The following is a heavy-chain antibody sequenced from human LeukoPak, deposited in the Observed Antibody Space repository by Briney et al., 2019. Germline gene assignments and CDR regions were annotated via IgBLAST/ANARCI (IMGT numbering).Heavy chain of an antibody. D-gene: IGHD5-12*01. CDR3: ARVGGYSGYDHPGGEAFDI. J-gene: IGHJ3*02. CDR2: IKQEGSEK. V-gene: IGHV3-7*01. Sequence: GGSLRLSCAPSGFTFSSYWMSWVRQAPGRGREWVANIKQEGSEKYYVDSVKGRFTISRDNAKNSLYLQMNSLRAEDTAVYYCARVGGYSGYDHPGGEAFDIWGQGTMVTVSS. CDR1: GFTFSSYW.